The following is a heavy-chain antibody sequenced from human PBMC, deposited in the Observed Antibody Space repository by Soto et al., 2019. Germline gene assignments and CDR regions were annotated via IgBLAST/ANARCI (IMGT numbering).Heavy chain of an antibody. Sequence: QVQLVQSGAEVKKPGASVKVSCKPSGYPFTSYHVNWVRQAPGQGLEWMGWRKPDSGSTDYALKFQGRLTMTRSTSRSTAYLELRSLTSEDTAIYYCARGRFISKGYDSGWYIAHWGQGTLVIVSS. J-gene: IGHJ5*02. V-gene: IGHV1-8*01. D-gene: IGHD6-19*01. CDR2: RKPDSGST. CDR3: ARGRFISKGYDSGWYIAH. CDR1: GYPFTSYH.